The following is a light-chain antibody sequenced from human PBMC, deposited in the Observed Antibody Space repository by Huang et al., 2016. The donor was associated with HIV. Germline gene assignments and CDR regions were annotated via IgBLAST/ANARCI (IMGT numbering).Light chain of an antibody. CDR2: GAS. Sequence: EIVMTQSPATLSVSPGERATLSCRASQSVSSNLAWYQQKPGQAPRLLIFGASTRATGVPARFRGSGSGTEFTLTISRLQSEDFAVYYCQQYNNWPPTFGQGTKVEIK. CDR3: QQYNNWPPT. CDR1: QSVSSN. V-gene: IGKV3-15*01. J-gene: IGKJ1*01.